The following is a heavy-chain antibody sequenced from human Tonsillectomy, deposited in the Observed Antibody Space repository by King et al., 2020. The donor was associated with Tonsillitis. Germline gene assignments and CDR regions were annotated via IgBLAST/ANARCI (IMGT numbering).Heavy chain of an antibody. CDR1: GGSFSGHY. CDR2: INHSGST. V-gene: IGHV4-34*01. CDR3: ARGPRGSGSYSYSYYYYYDMDV. Sequence: VQLQQWGAGLLKPSETLSLTCTVCGGSFSGHYWSWIRQPPGKGLEWIGEINHSGSTNYNPSLKSRVTISEDTSTNQFSLNLSSVTAADTAVYYCARGPRGSGSYSYSYYYYYDMDVWGQGTTVTVSS. J-gene: IGHJ6*02. D-gene: IGHD3-10*01.